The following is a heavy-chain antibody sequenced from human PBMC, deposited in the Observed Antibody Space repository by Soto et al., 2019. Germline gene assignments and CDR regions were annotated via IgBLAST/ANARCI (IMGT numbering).Heavy chain of an antibody. V-gene: IGHV3-23*01. CDR1: GFTFNSYA. CDR3: AKVEGYSAYDPIKY. J-gene: IGHJ4*02. CDR2: ISGGGGGT. D-gene: IGHD5-12*01. Sequence: GGSLRLSCAATGFTFNSYAMSWVRQAPGKGLEWVSAISGGGGGTHYADSVKGRFAISRDNSKNTVFLQMNSLRAEDTAIYYCAKVEGYSAYDPIKYWGQGTLVTVSS.